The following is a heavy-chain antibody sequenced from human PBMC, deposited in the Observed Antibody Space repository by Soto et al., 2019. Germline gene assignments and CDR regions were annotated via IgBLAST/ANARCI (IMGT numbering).Heavy chain of an antibody. CDR3: TRDGGGGDRSDY. CDR2: ISSSSRTI. D-gene: IGHD2-21*02. J-gene: IGHJ4*02. V-gene: IGHV3-48*02. CDR1: GFAFSYYN. Sequence: LRLSCEASGFAFSYYNMNWVRQAPGRGLEWLSYISSSSRTIYYADSVKGRFTISRDNAKNSLYLQTYSLRDEDTAVYYCTRDGGGGDRSDYWGQGTLVTVSS.